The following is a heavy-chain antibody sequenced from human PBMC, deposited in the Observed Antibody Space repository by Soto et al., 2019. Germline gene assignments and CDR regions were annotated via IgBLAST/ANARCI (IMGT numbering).Heavy chain of an antibody. J-gene: IGHJ3*01. V-gene: IGHV4-4*07. CDR2: INTSGAT. Sequence: SETLSLTCTVSGGSIRSYDWHWIRQSAGKGLEWIGRINTSGATNYNPSLKSRVTMLLDRSKNQFSLTLHSVTAADTAVYFCASMYSNSWPFDFWGQGTLVTVSS. CDR3: ASMYSNSWPFDF. CDR1: GGSIRSYD. D-gene: IGHD6-13*01.